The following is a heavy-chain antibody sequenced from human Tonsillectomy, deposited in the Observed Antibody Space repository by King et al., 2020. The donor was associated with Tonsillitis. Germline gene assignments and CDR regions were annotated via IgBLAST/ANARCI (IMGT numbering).Heavy chain of an antibody. CDR2: IYYSGST. D-gene: IGHD5-18*01. J-gene: IGHJ6*03. CDR3: AREIQLWSHYYYYYMDV. CDR1: GGSISSGGYY. Sequence: VQLQESGPGLVKPSQTLSLTCTVSGGSISSGGYYWSWICQHPGKGLEWIGYIYYSGSTYYNPSLKSRVTISVDTSKNQFSLKLSSVTAADTAVYYCAREIQLWSHYYYYYMDVWGKGTTVTVSS. V-gene: IGHV4-31*03.